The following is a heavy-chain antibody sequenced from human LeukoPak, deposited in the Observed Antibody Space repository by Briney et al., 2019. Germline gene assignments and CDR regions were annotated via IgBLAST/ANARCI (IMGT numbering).Heavy chain of an antibody. CDR2: IYSGGST. J-gene: IGHJ4*02. Sequence: GGSLRLSCAASGFTVSSNYMSWVRQAPGKGLEWVSVIYSGGSTYYADSVKGRFTISRDNSKNTVYLQMNSLRAEDTAVNYCARNIPVTRWGYWGQGTLVTVSS. V-gene: IGHV3-66*01. CDR3: ARNIPVTRWGY. D-gene: IGHD2-21*01. CDR1: GFTVSSNY.